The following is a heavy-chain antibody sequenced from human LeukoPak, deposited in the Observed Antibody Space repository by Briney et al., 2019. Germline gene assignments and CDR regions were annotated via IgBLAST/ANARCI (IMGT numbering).Heavy chain of an antibody. CDR1: GFTFSSYS. CDR2: ISSSSSYI. D-gene: IGHD4-17*01. CDR3: ARDLSTVVNGDPDY. J-gene: IGHJ4*02. Sequence: GGSLRLSCAASGFTFSSYSMNWVRQAPGKGLEWVSSISSSSSYIYYADSVKGRFTISRDNAKNSLYLQMNSLRAEDTAVYYCARDLSTVVNGDPDYWGQGTLVTVSS. V-gene: IGHV3-21*01.